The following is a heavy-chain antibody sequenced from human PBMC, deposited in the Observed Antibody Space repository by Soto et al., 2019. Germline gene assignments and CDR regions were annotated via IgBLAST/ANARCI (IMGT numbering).Heavy chain of an antibody. J-gene: IGHJ6*02. CDR1: GGSLSSSNL. CDR2: IYHTGST. CDR3: ARDLWGYCGTDCYPLDV. V-gene: IGHV4-4*02. Sequence: SETLSLTCAVSGGSLSSSNLWSWVRQPPGKGLEWIGEIYHTGSTVYNPSFKSRVTISVDTSKNQFSLKLNSVTAADTAVYYCARDLWGYCGTDCYPLDVWGQGTTVTVSS. D-gene: IGHD2-21*02.